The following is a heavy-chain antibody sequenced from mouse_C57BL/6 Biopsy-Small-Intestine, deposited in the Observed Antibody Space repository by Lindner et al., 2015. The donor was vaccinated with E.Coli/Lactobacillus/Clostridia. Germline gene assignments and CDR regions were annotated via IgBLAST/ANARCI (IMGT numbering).Heavy chain of an antibody. CDR2: ISSGSSTI. V-gene: IGHV5-17*01. CDR1: GFTFSDFG. CDR3: VRHFYGYSYGWYFDV. Sequence: VQLQESGGGLVKPGGSLKLSCAASGFTFSDFGMHWVRQAPEKGLEWVAYISSGSSTIYYADTVKGRFTISRDNAKNTLFLQVTSLRSEDTAMYYCVRHFYGYSYGWYFDVWGTGTTVTVSS. D-gene: IGHD2-12*01. J-gene: IGHJ1*03.